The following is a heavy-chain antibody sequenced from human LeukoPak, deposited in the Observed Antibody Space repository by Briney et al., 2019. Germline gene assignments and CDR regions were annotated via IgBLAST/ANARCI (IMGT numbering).Heavy chain of an antibody. CDR1: GFTSSRYS. D-gene: IGHD2-2*01. CDR2: ISSSSSFI. J-gene: IGHJ4*02. Sequence: GGSLRLSCAASGFTSSRYSMNWVRQAPGKGLEWVSSISSSSSFIYYADSVKGRFTISRDNAKNSLYLQMNSLRAEDTAVYYCARDPPLGSCSTISCPHLDYWGQGTLVTVSS. V-gene: IGHV3-21*01. CDR3: ARDPPLGSCSTISCPHLDY.